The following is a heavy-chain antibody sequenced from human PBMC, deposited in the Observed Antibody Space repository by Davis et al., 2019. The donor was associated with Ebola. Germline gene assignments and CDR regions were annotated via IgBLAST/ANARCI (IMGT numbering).Heavy chain of an antibody. Sequence: ASVKASCKPSGYTFTSYGLVWVRQAPGLGLEWMGWISGFNTNTNFAQKFQGRVTVSKDTSTNTACMDLRSLTSDDTAIYYCARAPNYDVLTGTSSYYFDYWGQGTLVTVSS. D-gene: IGHD3-9*01. CDR1: GYTFTSYG. CDR2: ISGFNTNT. CDR3: ARAPNYDVLTGTSSYYFDY. J-gene: IGHJ4*02. V-gene: IGHV1-18*04.